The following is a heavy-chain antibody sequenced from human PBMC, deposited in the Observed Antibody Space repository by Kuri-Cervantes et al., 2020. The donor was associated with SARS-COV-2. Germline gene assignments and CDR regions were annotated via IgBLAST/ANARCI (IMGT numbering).Heavy chain of an antibody. Sequence: GESLKISCAASGFTFSSYWMSWVRQAPGKGLEWVANIKQDGSEKYYVDSVKGRFTISGDNAKNSLYPQMNSLRAEDTAVYYCAREVPDPYYYYMDVWGRGTTVTVSS. J-gene: IGHJ6*03. CDR2: IKQDGSEK. CDR1: GFTFSSYW. CDR3: AREVPDPYYYYMDV. V-gene: IGHV3-7*01. D-gene: IGHD3-10*01.